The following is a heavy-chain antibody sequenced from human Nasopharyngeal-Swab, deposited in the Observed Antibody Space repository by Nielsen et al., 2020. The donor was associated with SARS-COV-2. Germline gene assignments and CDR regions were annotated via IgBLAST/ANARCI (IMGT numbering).Heavy chain of an antibody. Sequence: ASVKVSCKASGFTFIHNFMHWVRQAPGQGLEWMGVITPSGGATNYARKFRGRVTMTRDPTTSTVYLDLSSLKSEDTAVYFCASEPGGMAAPGKHFDPWGQGTLVTVSS. CDR3: ASEPGGMAAPGKHFDP. J-gene: IGHJ5*02. CDR1: GFTFIHNF. D-gene: IGHD6-13*01. V-gene: IGHV1-46*01. CDR2: ITPSGGAT.